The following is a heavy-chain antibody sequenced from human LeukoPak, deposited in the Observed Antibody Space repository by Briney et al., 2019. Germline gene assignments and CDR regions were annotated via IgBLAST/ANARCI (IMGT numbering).Heavy chain of an antibody. D-gene: IGHD3-10*02. CDR2: ISSSSSYI. CDR3: AREGAGGSVFGELLGPDY. V-gene: IGHV3-21*01. CDR1: GFTFSSYS. Sequence: GGSLRLSCAASGFTFSSYSMNWVCQAPGKGLEWVSSISSSSSYIYYADSVKGRFTISRDNAKNSLYLQMNSLRAEDTAVYYCAREGAGGSVFGELLGPDYWGQGTLVTVSS. J-gene: IGHJ4*02.